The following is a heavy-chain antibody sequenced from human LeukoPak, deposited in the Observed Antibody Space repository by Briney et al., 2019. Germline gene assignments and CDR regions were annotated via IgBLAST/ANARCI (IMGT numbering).Heavy chain of an antibody. D-gene: IGHD3-3*01. CDR3: ASRRVNPYYDFWSGDLDY. Sequence: PSETLSLTCTVSGGSISSSSYYWGWIRQPPGKGLEWIGSIYYSGSTYYNPSLKSRVTISVDTSKNQFSLKLSSVTAADTAVYYCASRRVNPYYDFWSGDLDYWGQGTLVTVSS. J-gene: IGHJ4*02. CDR1: GGSISSSSYY. CDR2: IYYSGST. V-gene: IGHV4-39*07.